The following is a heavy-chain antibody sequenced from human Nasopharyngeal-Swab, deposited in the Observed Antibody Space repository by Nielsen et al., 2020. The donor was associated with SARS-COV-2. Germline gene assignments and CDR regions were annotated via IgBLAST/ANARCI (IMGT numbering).Heavy chain of an antibody. D-gene: IGHD2-15*01. CDR2: IGGTGGST. J-gene: IGHJ2*01. V-gene: IGHV3-23*01. CDR3: AKDRGCSGGSCYVHWYFDL. Sequence: GESLKISCAASGLTFSGYAMSWVRQAPGKGLEWVSAIGGTGGSTYYADSVKGQFTISRDNSKNTLYLQMNSLRAEDTAVYYCAKDRGCSGGSCYVHWYFDLWGRGTLVTVSS. CDR1: GLTFSGYA.